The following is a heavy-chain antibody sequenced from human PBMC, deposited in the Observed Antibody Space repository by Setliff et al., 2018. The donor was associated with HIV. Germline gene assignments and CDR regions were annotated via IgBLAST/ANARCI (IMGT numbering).Heavy chain of an antibody. D-gene: IGHD3-10*01. CDR3: ARTYYYASGSYYSQGYYFDN. CDR1: GGSISSGGYY. V-gene: IGHV4-31*03. Sequence: KTSETLSLICNVSGGSISSGGYYWSWIRQHPGRGLEWIGYIYYSGSTYYNPSLKSRVIISGVTSQNQFSLDLNSVTAADTAVYYCARTYYYASGSYYSQGYYFDNWGQGTLVTVSS. J-gene: IGHJ4*02. CDR2: IYYSGST.